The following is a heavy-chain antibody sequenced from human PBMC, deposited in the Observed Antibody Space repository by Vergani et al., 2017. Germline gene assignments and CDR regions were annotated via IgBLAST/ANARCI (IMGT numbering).Heavy chain of an antibody. CDR2: IRSKAYGGTT. CDR3: TRECSSTSCCQAEYFQH. Sequence: EVQLVESGGGLVQPGRSLRLSCTASGFTFGDYAMSWVRQAPGKGLEWVGFIRSKAYGGTTEYAASVKGRFTISIDDSNSIAYLQMNSLKPEDTALYYCTRECSSTSCCQAEYFQHWGQGTLVTVSS. J-gene: IGHJ1*01. D-gene: IGHD2-2*01. V-gene: IGHV3-49*04. CDR1: GFTFGDYA.